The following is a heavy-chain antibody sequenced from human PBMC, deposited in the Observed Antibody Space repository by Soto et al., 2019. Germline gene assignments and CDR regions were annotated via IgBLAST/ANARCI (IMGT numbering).Heavy chain of an antibody. J-gene: IGHJ4*02. V-gene: IGHV4-39*07. D-gene: IGHD3-22*01. CDR2: IYYSGST. Sequence: SETLSLTCTVSGGSISSSSYYWGWIRQPPGKGLEWIGSIYYSGSTYYNPSLKSRVTISVDTSKNQFSLKLSSVSAADTAVYYCAKAQYYYDSSGYSFWGQGTLVTVSS. CDR3: AKAQYYYDSSGYSF. CDR1: GGSISSSSYY.